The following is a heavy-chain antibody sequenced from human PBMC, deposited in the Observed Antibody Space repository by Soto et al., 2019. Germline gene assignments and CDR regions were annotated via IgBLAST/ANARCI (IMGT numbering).Heavy chain of an antibody. CDR3: AKLLSHSSRWYPMPPGYYGMDG. CDR1: GLTFRSYA. V-gene: IGHV3-23*01. CDR2: ISGSGGST. D-gene: IGHD6-13*01. J-gene: IGHJ6*02. Sequence: GGSLRLSCAGSGLTFRSYAMSWIRPAPGKGLEWVSAISGSGGSTYYADSVKGRFTISRDNSKNTLYLQMNSLRAEDTAVYYCAKLLSHSSRWYPMPPGYYGMDGWGQGTTVTVSS.